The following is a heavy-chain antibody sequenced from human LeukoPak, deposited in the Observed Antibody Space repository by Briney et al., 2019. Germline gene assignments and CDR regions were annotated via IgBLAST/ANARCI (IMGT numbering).Heavy chain of an antibody. CDR3: ARTGYSSGWYPGNFQH. Sequence: GRSLRLSCAASGFTFSSYAMSWVRQAPGKGLEWVSAISGSGGSTYYADSVKGRFTISRDNSKNTLYLQMNSLRAEDTAVYYCARTGYSSGWYPGNFQHWGQGTLVTVSS. V-gene: IGHV3-23*01. D-gene: IGHD6-19*01. CDR1: GFTFSSYA. J-gene: IGHJ1*01. CDR2: ISGSGGST.